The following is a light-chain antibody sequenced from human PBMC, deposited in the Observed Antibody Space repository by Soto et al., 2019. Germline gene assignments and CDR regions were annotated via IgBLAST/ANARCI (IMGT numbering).Light chain of an antibody. CDR1: QSVSRNF. J-gene: IGKJ1*01. CDR2: GAS. CDR3: QQYGSSPRT. V-gene: IGKV3-20*01. Sequence: EIVLTQSPGTLSLSPGERATLSCRASQSVSRNFLAWYQQKPGQAPRLLIFGASSRATGIPDRFSGSGSGTDFTLTISRLKPEDLAVYYCQQYGSSPRTFGQGTKVEI.